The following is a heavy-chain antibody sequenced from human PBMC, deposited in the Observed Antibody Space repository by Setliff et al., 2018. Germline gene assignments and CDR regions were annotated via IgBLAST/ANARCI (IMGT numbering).Heavy chain of an antibody. CDR1: GGSISRYH. CDR2: IQTSGTT. CDR3: ARHVGSRSRGYNYYYYYMDV. V-gene: IGHV4-59*08. Sequence: PSETLSLTCPVSGGSISRYHWSWIRQPPGKGLEWIGYIQTSGTTNYNPSLKSRVTISVDTSKNQFSLRLRSVTAADTAVYYCARHVGSRSRGYNYYYYYMDVWGKGTTVTVSS. J-gene: IGHJ6*03. D-gene: IGHD3-10*01.